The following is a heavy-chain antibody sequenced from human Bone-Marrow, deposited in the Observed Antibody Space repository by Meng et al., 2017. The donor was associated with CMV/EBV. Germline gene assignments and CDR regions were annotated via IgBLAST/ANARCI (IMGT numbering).Heavy chain of an antibody. Sequence: YSMNWVRQAPGKGLEWVSSISSSSSYIYYADSVKGRFTISRDNAKNSLYLQMNSLRAEDTAVYYCARDLPVLYDFGVVIKRCYWFDPWGQGTLVTVSS. CDR2: ISSSSSYI. CDR3: ARDLPVLYDFGVVIKRCYWFDP. V-gene: IGHV3-21*01. D-gene: IGHD3-3*01. CDR1: YS. J-gene: IGHJ5*02.